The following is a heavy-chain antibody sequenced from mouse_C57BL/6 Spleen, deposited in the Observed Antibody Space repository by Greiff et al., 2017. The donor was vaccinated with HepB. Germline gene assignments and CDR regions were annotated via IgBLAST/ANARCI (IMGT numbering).Heavy chain of an antibody. CDR2: IDPETGGT. CDR3: TRGGGMDY. J-gene: IGHJ4*01. V-gene: IGHV1-15*01. CDR1: GYTFTDYE. Sequence: VKLQQSGAELVRPGASVTLSCKASGYTFTDYEMHWVKQTPVHGLEWIGAIDPETGGTAYNQKFKGKAILTADKSSSTAYMELRSLTSEDSAVYYCTRGGGMDYWGQGTSVTVSS. D-gene: IGHD1-1*02.